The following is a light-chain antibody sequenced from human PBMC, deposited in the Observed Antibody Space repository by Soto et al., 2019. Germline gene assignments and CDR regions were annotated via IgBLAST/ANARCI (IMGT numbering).Light chain of an antibody. V-gene: IGLV1-44*01. CDR3: AAWDDILNGYV. Sequence: QSALTQPPSASGTPGQTVTISCSGSSSNIGSNTVNWYQQLPGTAPKLLIYSFNERPSGVSDRFSGSKSATSASLAIRGLQFEDEGDYFCAAWDDILNGYVFGTGTKVTVL. J-gene: IGLJ1*01. CDR2: SFN. CDR1: SSNIGSNT.